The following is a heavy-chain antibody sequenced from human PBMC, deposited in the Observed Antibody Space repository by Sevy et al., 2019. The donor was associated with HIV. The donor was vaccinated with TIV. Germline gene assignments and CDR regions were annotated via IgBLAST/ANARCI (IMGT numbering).Heavy chain of an antibody. J-gene: IGHJ6*02. Sequence: GGSLRLSCAASGFTFSDYYMSWVRQAPGKGLEWVSSISRSGGSTYYADSVKGRFTISRDNSKNTLYLQMNRLRAEDTAVYYCAKVDVVVPVADYGMDVWGQGTTVTVSS. CDR1: GFTFSDYY. CDR3: AKVDVVVPVADYGMDV. D-gene: IGHD2-2*01. V-gene: IGHV3-23*01. CDR2: ISRSGGST.